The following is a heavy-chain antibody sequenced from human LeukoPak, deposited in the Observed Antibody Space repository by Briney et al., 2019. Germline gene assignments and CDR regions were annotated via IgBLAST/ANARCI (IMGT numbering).Heavy chain of an antibody. CDR3: ARDLSAAYDF. CDR2: LVYDERN. D-gene: IGHD2-21*01. CDR1: GFPFSSYG. V-gene: IGHV3-33*01. J-gene: IGHJ4*02. Sequence: GGSLRLSCAASGFPFSSYGMHWVRQAPGKGLEWVARLVYDERNDYANSVKGRFTITRDNSKNTLYLQMDNLRVDDTAVYYCARDLSAAYDFWGQGILVTVSS.